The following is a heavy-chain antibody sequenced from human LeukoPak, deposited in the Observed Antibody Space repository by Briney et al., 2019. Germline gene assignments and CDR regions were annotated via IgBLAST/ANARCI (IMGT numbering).Heavy chain of an antibody. D-gene: IGHD5-12*01. V-gene: IGHV1-2*02. CDR3: GGGGQLRGGGEDNFDY. CDR2: INPNSGGT. Sequence: ASVKVSCKASGYTFTGYYMHWVRQAPGQGLEWMGWINPNSGGTNYAQKSQGRVTMTRDTPISTAYMELSRLRSDDTAVYYCGGGGQLRGGGEDNFDYWGQGTLVTVPS. J-gene: IGHJ4*02. CDR1: GYTFTGYY.